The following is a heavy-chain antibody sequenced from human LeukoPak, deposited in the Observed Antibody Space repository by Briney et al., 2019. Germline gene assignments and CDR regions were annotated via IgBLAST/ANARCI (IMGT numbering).Heavy chain of an antibody. CDR1: GFTVSDNY. V-gene: IGHV3-66*01. J-gene: IGHJ4*02. Sequence: PGGSLRLSCAASGFTVSDNYMSWVRQAPGKGLEWPSVLYSGGTTYYSDSVNGRFTISRDNSKNTLYLQMDSLRAEDTAVYYCARSSGNYLNFDSWGQGTLVTVSS. CDR2: LYSGGTT. CDR3: ARSSGNYLNFDS. D-gene: IGHD1-26*01.